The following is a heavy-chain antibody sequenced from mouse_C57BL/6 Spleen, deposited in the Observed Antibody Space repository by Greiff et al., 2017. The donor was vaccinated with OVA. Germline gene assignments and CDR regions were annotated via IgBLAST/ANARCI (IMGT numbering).Heavy chain of an antibody. CDR2: INPNNGGT. J-gene: IGHJ3*01. Sequence: EVQLQQSGPELVKPGASVKISCKASGYTFTDYYMNWVKQSPGKSLEWIGDINPNNGGTSYNQKFKGKATLTVDKSSSTAYMELRSLTSEDSAVYYCAAFITAVEAPFAYWGQGTLVTVSA. CDR1: GYTFTDYY. V-gene: IGHV1-26*01. D-gene: IGHD1-1*01. CDR3: AAFITAVEAPFAY.